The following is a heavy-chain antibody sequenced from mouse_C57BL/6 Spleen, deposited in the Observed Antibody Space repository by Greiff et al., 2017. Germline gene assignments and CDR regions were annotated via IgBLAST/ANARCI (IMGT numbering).Heavy chain of an antibody. CDR2: ISSGRSTI. V-gene: IGHV5-17*01. CDR1: GFTFSDYG. Sequence: EVKLVESGGGLVKPGGSLKLSCAASGFTFSDYGMHWVRQAPEKGLEWVAHISSGRSTIYYADTVKGRFTISRDNAKNTLFLQMTSLRSEDTAMYYCARAWTSDYWGQGTTLTVSS. CDR3: ARAWTSDY. J-gene: IGHJ2*01.